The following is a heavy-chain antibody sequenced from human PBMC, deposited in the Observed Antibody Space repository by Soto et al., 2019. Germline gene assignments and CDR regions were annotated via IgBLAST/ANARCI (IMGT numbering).Heavy chain of an antibody. CDR3: ARDIRGYSRALDY. D-gene: IGHD5-12*01. Sequence: SETLSLTCNVSGDAVSSGSYYWTWVRQPPGKGLEWIGNIYYSGATNYNPSLQNRVTISIDTSKNQYSLKLTSVTAADAALYYGARDIRGYSRALDYWGQGTQVTVSS. CDR1: GDAVSSGSYY. J-gene: IGHJ4*02. CDR2: IYYSGAT. V-gene: IGHV4-61*01.